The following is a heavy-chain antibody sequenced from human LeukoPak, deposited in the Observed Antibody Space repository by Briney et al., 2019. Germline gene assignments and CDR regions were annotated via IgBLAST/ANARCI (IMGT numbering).Heavy chain of an antibody. V-gene: IGHV1-2*02. CDR1: GYTFTGYY. Sequence: ASVKVSCKASGYTFTGYYMHWVRQAPGQGVEWMGWINPNSGGTNYAQKFQGRVTMTRDTSISTAYMELSRLRSDDTAVYYCARGGPYYDFWNGYYNFVGSSHNWFVPWGQGTLATVS. CDR2: INPNSGGT. CDR3: ARGGPYYDFWNGYYNFVGSSHNWFVP. D-gene: IGHD3-3*01. J-gene: IGHJ5*02.